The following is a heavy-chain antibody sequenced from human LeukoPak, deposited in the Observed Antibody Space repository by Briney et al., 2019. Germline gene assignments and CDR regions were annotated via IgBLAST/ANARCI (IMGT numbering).Heavy chain of an antibody. Sequence: GGSLRLSCAASGFTFSSYAMHWVRQAPGKGLEWVSVLYSGGGAYYTDSVRGRFTISRDSSKNTLYLQMNSLRADDTAVYYCVGQTHKDYWGQGTLVTVSS. CDR1: GFTFSSYA. CDR3: VGQTHKDY. CDR2: LYSGGGA. J-gene: IGHJ4*02. V-gene: IGHV3-53*01.